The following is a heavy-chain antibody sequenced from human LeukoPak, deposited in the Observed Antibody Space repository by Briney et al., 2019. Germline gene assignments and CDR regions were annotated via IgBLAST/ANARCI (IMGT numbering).Heavy chain of an antibody. V-gene: IGHV3-7*01. CDR1: GFTFSRYY. Sequence: PGGSLRLSCAASGFTFSRYYRSWVRQAPGKGLEWVASIKQDGSEKYYVDCVMARLTISRDNGKNSLQLQMSSVRAEDTAVYYCARVDNSGSMPDYWGQAPLVIVSS. D-gene: IGHD3-22*01. CDR3: ARVDNSGSMPDY. J-gene: IGHJ4*02. CDR2: IKQDGSEK.